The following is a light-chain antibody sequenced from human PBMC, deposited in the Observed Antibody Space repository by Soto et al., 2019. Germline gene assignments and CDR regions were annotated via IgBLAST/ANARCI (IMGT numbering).Light chain of an antibody. V-gene: IGKV3-15*01. Sequence: EIVMTQSPATLSVSPGERATLSCRASQSVSSNLAWYQQKPGQAPRLLIYGASTRATGIPARFSGSGSGTEFTLTISSLQSEDLAVYYCQQYNNWPREFGQGTKVEIK. J-gene: IGKJ1*01. CDR3: QQYNNWPRE. CDR2: GAS. CDR1: QSVSSN.